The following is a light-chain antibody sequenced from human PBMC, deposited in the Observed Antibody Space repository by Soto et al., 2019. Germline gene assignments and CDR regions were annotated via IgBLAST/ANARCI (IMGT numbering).Light chain of an antibody. CDR1: QSVTSY. V-gene: IGKV3-11*01. Sequence: ESLLTQSPGTRSFSPVERATLAFIASQSVTSYLAWYQQKPGQPPRLLIYDASNRATGIPARFSGSGSGTDFTLTISSLQPEDFSVYYCQQRSSWPLITFGQGTRLEIK. CDR3: QQRSSWPLIT. J-gene: IGKJ5*01. CDR2: DAS.